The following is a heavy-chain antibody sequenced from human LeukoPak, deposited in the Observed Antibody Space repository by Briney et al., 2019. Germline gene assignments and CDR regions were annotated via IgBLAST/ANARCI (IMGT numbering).Heavy chain of an antibody. Sequence: GGCLRLSCVASGFTFTNYWMHWVRQAPGKGLVWVSRINTDGSSTSYADSVKGRFTISRDNAKNTLYLQMNSLRAEDTAVYYCARVSSSSWWALDYWGQGTLVTVSS. CDR2: INTDGSST. V-gene: IGHV3-74*01. D-gene: IGHD6-13*01. CDR1: GFTFTNYW. J-gene: IGHJ4*02. CDR3: ARVSSSSWWALDY.